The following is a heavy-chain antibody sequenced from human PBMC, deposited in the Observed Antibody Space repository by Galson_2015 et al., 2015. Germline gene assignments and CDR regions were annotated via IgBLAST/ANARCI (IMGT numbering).Heavy chain of an antibody. D-gene: IGHD3-10*01. CDR2: ISSNGGST. Sequence: SLRLSCAASGFTVSSNYMSWVRQAPGKGLEYVSAISSNGGSTYYADSVKGRFTISRDNSKNTLYLQMSSLRAEDTAVYYCVKDLERFGELFGYWGQGTLVTVSS. J-gene: IGHJ4*02. CDR1: GFTVSSNY. CDR3: VKDLERFGELFGY. V-gene: IGHV3-64D*08.